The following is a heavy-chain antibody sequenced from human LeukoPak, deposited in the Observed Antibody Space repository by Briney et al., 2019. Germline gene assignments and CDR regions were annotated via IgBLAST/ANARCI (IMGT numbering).Heavy chain of an antibody. CDR3: AKGQLVDYGMDV. D-gene: IGHD6-13*01. Sequence: GRSLRLSCAASGFIFSSYGMHWVRQAPGKGLEWVAVTSYDGSHIYYADSVKGRFTISRDTSKNTLYLQMNSLRAEDTAVYYCAKGQLVDYGMDVWGQGTTVTVSS. J-gene: IGHJ6*02. V-gene: IGHV3-30*18. CDR1: GFIFSSYG. CDR2: TSYDGSHI.